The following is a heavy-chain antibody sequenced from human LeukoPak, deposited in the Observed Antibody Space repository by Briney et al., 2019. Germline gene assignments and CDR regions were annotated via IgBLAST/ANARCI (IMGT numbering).Heavy chain of an antibody. CDR3: ARVWAVEAFDI. CDR2: INPNSGFT. CDR1: GYPFTGYY. Sequence: ASVKVSYKASGYPFTGYYLHWVRQAPGQGLEWMGWINPNSGFTNYAQKFQGRVTMTRDTSISTAYMELSRLRSDDTAVYYCARVWAVEAFDIWGQGTMVTVSS. J-gene: IGHJ3*02. V-gene: IGHV1-2*02. D-gene: IGHD3-16*01.